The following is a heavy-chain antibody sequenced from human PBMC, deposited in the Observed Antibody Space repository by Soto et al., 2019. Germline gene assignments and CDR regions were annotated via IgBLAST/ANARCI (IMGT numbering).Heavy chain of an antibody. D-gene: IGHD1-1*01. CDR3: AKALCANNWANYYGLDV. CDR1: GVIFANYG. V-gene: IGHV3-30*18. CDR2: ITYEGSNT. J-gene: IGHJ6*02. Sequence: QEQLVESGGGVVQPGRSLRLSCAASGVIFANYGMHWVRKAPGKGLEWVALITYEGSNTYYADAVKCRFTISRDNAKNMVSLQMDSLRADDTAVYYCAKALCANNWANYYGLDVWGLGTTVTVSS.